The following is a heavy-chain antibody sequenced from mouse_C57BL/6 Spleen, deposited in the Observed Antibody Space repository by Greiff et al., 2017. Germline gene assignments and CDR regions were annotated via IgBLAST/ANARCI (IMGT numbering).Heavy chain of an antibody. J-gene: IGHJ2*01. D-gene: IGHD2-12*01. CDR3: ARAYYNIDY. CDR2: INPNSGGT. V-gene: IGHV1-72*01. Sequence: GYTFTSYWMHWVKQRPGRGLVWIGRINPNSGGTKYNEKFKSKATLTVDKPSITAYMQPSSLTSEDSAVYCCARAYYNIDYWGQGTTLTVSS. CDR1: GYTFTSYW.